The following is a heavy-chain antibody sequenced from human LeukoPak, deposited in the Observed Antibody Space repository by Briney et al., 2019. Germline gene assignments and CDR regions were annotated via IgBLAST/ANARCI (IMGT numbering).Heavy chain of an antibody. J-gene: IGHJ6*03. Sequence: GGSLGLSCAASGFTFSSYWMSWVRQAPGKGLEWVANIKQDGSEKYYVDSVKGRFTISRDNAKNSLYLQMNSLRAEDTAVYYCARVDIVVVPAAKASYYMDVWGKGTTVTVSS. CDR1: GFTFSSYW. CDR2: IKQDGSEK. D-gene: IGHD2-2*03. CDR3: ARVDIVVVPAAKASYYMDV. V-gene: IGHV3-7*01.